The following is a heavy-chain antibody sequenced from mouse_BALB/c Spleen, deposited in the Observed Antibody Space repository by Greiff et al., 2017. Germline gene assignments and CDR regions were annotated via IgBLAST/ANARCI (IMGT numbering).Heavy chain of an antibody. CDR3: ARHGRLYGNYVAWFAY. D-gene: IGHD2-1*01. Sequence: EVHLVESGGGLVKPGGSLKLSCAASGFAFSSYDMSWVRQTPEKRLEWVAYISSGGGSTYYPDTVKGRFTISRDNAKNTLYLQMSSLKSEDTAMYYCARHGRLYGNYVAWFAYWGQGTLVTVSA. CDR1: GFAFSSYD. J-gene: IGHJ3*01. CDR2: ISSGGGST. V-gene: IGHV5-12-1*01.